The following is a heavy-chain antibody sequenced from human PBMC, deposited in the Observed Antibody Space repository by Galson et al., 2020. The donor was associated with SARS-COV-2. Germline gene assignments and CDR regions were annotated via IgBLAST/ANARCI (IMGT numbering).Heavy chain of an antibody. CDR2: ISTYNGNT. V-gene: IGHV1-18*01. CDR1: GYTFTNYD. CDR3: ARLQSAVAGTERAFDI. J-gene: IGHJ3*02. D-gene: IGHD6-19*01. Sequence: ASVKVSCKASGYTFTNYDISWVRQAPGQGLEWVGWISTYNGNTNYAQKLQGRVTMTTDTSTTTAYMELRSLRSDDTAVYYCARLQSAVAGTERAFDIWGQGTMVTVSS.